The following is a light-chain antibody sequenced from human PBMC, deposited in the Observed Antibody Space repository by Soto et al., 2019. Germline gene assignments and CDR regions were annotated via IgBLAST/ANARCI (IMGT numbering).Light chain of an antibody. CDR3: CSYAGSSTFAYV. J-gene: IGLJ1*01. CDR2: EGS. CDR1: SSDVGSYNL. Sequence: QSVLTQPASVSGSPGQSITISCTGTSSDVGSYNLVSWYQQHPGKAPKLMIYEGSKRPSGVSNRFSGSKSGNTASLTISGLQAEDEADYHCCSYAGSSTFAYVFGTGTKLTVL. V-gene: IGLV2-23*03.